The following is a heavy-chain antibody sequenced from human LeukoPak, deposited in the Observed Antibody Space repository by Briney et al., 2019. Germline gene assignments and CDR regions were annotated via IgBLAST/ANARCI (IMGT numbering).Heavy chain of an antibody. CDR2: INPNSGDT. V-gene: IGHV1-2*02. CDR3: ARAQYYYPHHYYVY. Sequence: ASVKVSCEASGYTFTGYYRNWVRQAPGQGLEGMGWINPNSGDTSYAQKFQGRVTMTRDTSISTAYMELSRLRSEDTAVYYCARAQYYYPHHYYVYWGQGTLVTVSS. CDR1: GYTFTGYY. J-gene: IGHJ4*02. D-gene: IGHD3-10*01.